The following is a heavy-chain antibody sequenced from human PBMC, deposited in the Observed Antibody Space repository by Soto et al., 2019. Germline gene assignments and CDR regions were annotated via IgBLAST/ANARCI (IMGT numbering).Heavy chain of an antibody. D-gene: IGHD2-8*01. CDR1: GGSTSSGGYY. V-gene: IGHV4-31*03. Sequence: PSETLSLTCTVSGGSTSSGGYYWSWIRQHPGKGLEWIGYIYYSGSTYYNPSLKSRVTISVDTSKNQFSLKLSSVTAADTAVYYCARGVAPMVYAIRGAWFDPWGQGTLVTVSS. J-gene: IGHJ5*02. CDR3: ARGVAPMVYAIRGAWFDP. CDR2: IYYSGST.